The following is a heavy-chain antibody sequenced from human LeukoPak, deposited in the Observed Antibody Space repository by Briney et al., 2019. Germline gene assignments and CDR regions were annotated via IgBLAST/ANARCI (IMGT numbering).Heavy chain of an antibody. CDR1: GGSISSYY. J-gene: IGHJ4*02. CDR3: AKSIAAAGYFDY. D-gene: IGHD6-13*01. CDR2: IYTSGST. Sequence: SQTLSLTCTVSGGSISSYYWSWIRQPAGKGLEWIGRIYTSGSTNYNPSLKSRVTMSVDTSKNQFSLKLSSVTAADTAVYYCAKSIAAAGYFDYWGQRTLVTVSS. V-gene: IGHV4-4*07.